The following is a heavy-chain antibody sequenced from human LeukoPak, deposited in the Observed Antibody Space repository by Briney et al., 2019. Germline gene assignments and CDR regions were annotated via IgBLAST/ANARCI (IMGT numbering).Heavy chain of an antibody. CDR1: GGTFISYA. D-gene: IGHD4-17*01. CDR2: INPSGGST. V-gene: IGHV1-46*01. J-gene: IGHJ4*02. Sequence: ASVKVSCKASGGTFISYAISWVRQAPGQGLEWMGIINPSGGSTSYAQKFQGRVTMTRDTSTSTVYMELSSLRSEDTAVYYCARVPTLTSDYGDYVLDYWGQGTLVTVSS. CDR3: ARVPTLTSDYGDYVLDY.